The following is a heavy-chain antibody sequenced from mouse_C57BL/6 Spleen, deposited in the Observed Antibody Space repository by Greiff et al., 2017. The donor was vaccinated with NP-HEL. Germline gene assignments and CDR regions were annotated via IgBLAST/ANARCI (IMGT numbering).Heavy chain of an antibody. J-gene: IGHJ4*01. CDR2: IYPGSGST. D-gene: IGHD1-2*01. Sequence: QVQLQQSGAELVKPGASVKISCKASGYAFSSYWMNWVKQRPGKGLEWIGDIYPGSGSTNYNEKFKSKATLTVDTSSSTAYMQLSSLTSEDSAVYYCARPAGYAMDYWGQGTSVTVSS. CDR1: GYAFSSYW. V-gene: IGHV1-55*01. CDR3: ARPAGYAMDY.